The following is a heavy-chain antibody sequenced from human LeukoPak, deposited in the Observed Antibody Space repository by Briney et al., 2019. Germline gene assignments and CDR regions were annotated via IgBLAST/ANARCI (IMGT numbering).Heavy chain of an antibody. CDR2: IDSDGSRT. D-gene: IGHD1-26*01. CDR3: ARSQQPPSGVDY. V-gene: IGHV3-74*01. J-gene: IGHJ4*02. CDR1: GFTFRSFW. Sequence: GGSLRLSCAASGFTFRSFWMHWVRQAPGKGLVWVSRIDSDGSRTAHADSVKGRFTISRDNAKNTLYLQMNGLRAEDTAVYYGARSQQPPSGVDYWGQGTLVTVSS.